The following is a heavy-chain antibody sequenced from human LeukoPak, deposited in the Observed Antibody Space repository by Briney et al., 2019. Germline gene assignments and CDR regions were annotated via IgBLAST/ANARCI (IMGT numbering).Heavy chain of an antibody. Sequence: GASVKVSCKASGYTFTSYDISWVRQATGQGLEWMGWMNPNSGNTGYAQKFQGRVTMTRNTSISTAYMELSSLRSEDTAVYYCARAGSYYPYYFDYWGQGTLVTVSS. CDR2: MNPNSGNT. CDR3: ARAGSYYPYYFDY. V-gene: IGHV1-8*01. D-gene: IGHD1-26*01. J-gene: IGHJ4*02. CDR1: GYTFTSYD.